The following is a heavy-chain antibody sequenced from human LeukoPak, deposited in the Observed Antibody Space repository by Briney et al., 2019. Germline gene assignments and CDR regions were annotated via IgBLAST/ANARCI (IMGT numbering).Heavy chain of an antibody. CDR3: ARDDGDTAMVRGAYYYYGMDV. V-gene: IGHV3-7*01. CDR1: GFTFSSYA. D-gene: IGHD5-18*01. CDR2: IKQDGSEK. J-gene: IGHJ6*02. Sequence: GGSLRLSCAASGFTFSSYAMSWVRQAPGKGLEWVANIKQDGSEKYYVDSVKGRFTISRDNAKNSLYLQMNSLRAEDTAVYYCARDDGDTAMVRGAYYYYGMDVWGQGTTVTVSS.